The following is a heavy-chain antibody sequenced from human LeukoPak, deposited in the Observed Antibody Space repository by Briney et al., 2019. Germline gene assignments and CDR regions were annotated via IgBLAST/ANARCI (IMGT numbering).Heavy chain of an antibody. D-gene: IGHD3-10*01. CDR1: GFSFSTYW. V-gene: IGHV3-74*01. Sequence: GGLRLSCAASGFSFSTYWMHWVRQAPGKGLVWVSRIDSDGSSTTYADSVKGRFTISRDNAKNTLYLQMNSLRAEDTAVYYCAVGVGDHWGQGTLVTVFS. CDR3: AVGVGDH. CDR2: IDSDGSST. J-gene: IGHJ4*02.